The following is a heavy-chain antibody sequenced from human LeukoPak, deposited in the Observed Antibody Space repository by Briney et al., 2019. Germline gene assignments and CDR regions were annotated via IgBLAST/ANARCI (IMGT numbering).Heavy chain of an antibody. V-gene: IGHV4-38-2*01. CDR2: IFHSGNS. J-gene: IGHJ4*02. CDR3: ARVTYVDDMLYQYFDY. Sequence: PSETLSLTCAVSSYSISSGSYWGWIRQSSGKGLEWVGSIFHSGNSYYNPSLKSRLTMSVDTSKNQFSLKLTSVTAADTALYYCARVTYVDDMLYQYFDYWGQGILVTVSS. CDR1: SYSISSGSY. D-gene: IGHD4-17*01.